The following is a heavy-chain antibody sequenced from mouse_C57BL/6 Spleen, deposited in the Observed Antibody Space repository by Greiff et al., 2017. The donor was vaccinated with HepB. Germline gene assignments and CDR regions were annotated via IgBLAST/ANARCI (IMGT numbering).Heavy chain of an antibody. Sequence: DVQLQESGPGLVKPSQSLSLTCSVTGYSITSGYYWNWIRQFPGNKLEWMGYISYDGSNNYNPSLKNRISITRDTSKNQFFLKLNSVTTEDTATYYCASGYEFDYWGQGTTLTVSS. V-gene: IGHV3-6*01. CDR3: ASGYEFDY. J-gene: IGHJ2*01. D-gene: IGHD2-3*01. CDR1: GYSITSGYY. CDR2: ISYDGSN.